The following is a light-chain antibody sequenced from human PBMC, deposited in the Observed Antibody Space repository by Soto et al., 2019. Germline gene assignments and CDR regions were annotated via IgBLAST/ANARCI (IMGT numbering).Light chain of an antibody. V-gene: IGLV1-40*01. J-gene: IGLJ2*01. Sequence: QSVLTQPPSVSGAPGQRVTISCTGSSSNIGAGYDVHWYQHLPGTAPKLLIYGNNNRPSGVPDRFSGSKSDTSASLAITGLQAEDEADYYCQSYDGSLSGHVVFGGGTKVTVL. CDR1: SSNIGAGYD. CDR2: GNN. CDR3: QSYDGSLSGHVV.